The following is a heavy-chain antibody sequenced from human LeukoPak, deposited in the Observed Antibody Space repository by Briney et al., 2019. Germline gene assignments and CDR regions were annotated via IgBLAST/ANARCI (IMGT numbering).Heavy chain of an antibody. V-gene: IGHV4-61*01. CDR2: IYYSGST. CDR1: GVSVSSGSYY. Sequence: SETLSLTCTVSGVSVSSGSYYWSWIRQPPGKGLEWIGYIYYSGSTNYNPSLKSRVTISVDTSKNQFSPKLSSVTAADTAVYYCARVVRAALDFDYWGQGTLVTVSS. D-gene: IGHD6-25*01. CDR3: ARVVRAALDFDY. J-gene: IGHJ4*02.